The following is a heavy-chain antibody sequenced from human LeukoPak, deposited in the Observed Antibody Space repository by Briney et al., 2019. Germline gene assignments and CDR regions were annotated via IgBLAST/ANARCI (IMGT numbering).Heavy chain of an antibody. Sequence: ASVKVSCKASGYTFTGYYMHWVRQAPGQGLEWMGWINPNSGGTNYAQKFQGRVTMTRDTSISTAYMELSRLRSDDTAVYYCASKGPAAGIYYYYYMDVWGKGTTVTVSS. CDR2: INPNSGGT. V-gene: IGHV1-2*02. J-gene: IGHJ6*03. D-gene: IGHD6-13*01. CDR3: ASKGPAAGIYYYYYMDV. CDR1: GYTFTGYY.